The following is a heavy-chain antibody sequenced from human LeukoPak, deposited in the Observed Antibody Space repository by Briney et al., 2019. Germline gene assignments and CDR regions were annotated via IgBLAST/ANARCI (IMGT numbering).Heavy chain of an antibody. V-gene: IGHV3-23*01. CDR2: ISGSGGST. D-gene: IGHD3-10*01. CDR3: AKDQKYYYGSGSYGVLDY. CDR1: GFTFSSYG. Sequence: PGGSLRLSCAASGFTFSSYGMSWVRQAPGKGLEWVSAISGSGGSTYYADSVKGRFTISRDNSKNTLYLQMNSLRAEDTAVYYCAKDQKYYYGSGSYGVLDYWGQGTLVTVSS. J-gene: IGHJ4*02.